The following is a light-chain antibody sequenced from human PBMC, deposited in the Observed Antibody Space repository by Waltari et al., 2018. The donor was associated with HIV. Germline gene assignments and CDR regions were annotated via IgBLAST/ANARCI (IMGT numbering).Light chain of an antibody. Sequence: QSALTQPASVSGSPGPSITIPCPGTSSDVGGYNYVSWYQQHPGKAPKLMIYEVTNRPSGVSNRFSGSKSGNTASLTISGLQAEDEADYYCNSYTISSTLGVFGGGTKLTVL. V-gene: IGLV2-14*01. CDR1: SSDVGGYNY. CDR2: EVT. J-gene: IGLJ3*02. CDR3: NSYTISSTLGV.